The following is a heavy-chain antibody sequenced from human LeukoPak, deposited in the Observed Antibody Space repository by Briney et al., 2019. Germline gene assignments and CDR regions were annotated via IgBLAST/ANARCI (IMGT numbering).Heavy chain of an antibody. CDR1: GFTFSSYG. D-gene: IGHD6-13*01. CDR2: ISYDESNE. CDR3: AKDPMSSWPRGYYDGMDV. V-gene: IGHV3-30*18. J-gene: IGHJ6*02. Sequence: PGGSLRLSCAASGFTFSSYGMHWVRQAPGKGLEGVAVISYDESNEFYADSVKGRFTISRDNSKNTLYLQMNSLRAEDTAIYYCAKDPMSSWPRGYYDGMDVWGQGTTVTVSS.